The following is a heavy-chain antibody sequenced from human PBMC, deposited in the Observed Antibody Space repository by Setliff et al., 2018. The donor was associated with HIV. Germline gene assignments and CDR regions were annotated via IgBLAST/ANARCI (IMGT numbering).Heavy chain of an antibody. CDR3: AARPGVDSSGYYDYYYMDV. CDR2: IVVGSGNT. V-gene: IGHV1-58*02. D-gene: IGHD3-22*01. CDR1: GFTFNTSA. Sequence: ASVKVSCKASGFTFNTSAIQWVRQARGRRLEWIGWIVVGSGNTNYAQKFQERVTITRDMSTSTSYMELTNLRSEDTAVYYCAARPGVDSSGYYDYYYMDVWAKGTTVTVSS. J-gene: IGHJ6*03.